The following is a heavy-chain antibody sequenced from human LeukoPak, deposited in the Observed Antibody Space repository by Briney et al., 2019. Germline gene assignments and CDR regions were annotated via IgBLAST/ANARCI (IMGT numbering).Heavy chain of an antibody. CDR2: ITGSGGST. CDR3: ARDGGYCSRTSCVHAFDI. CDR1: GFTFSSYA. Sequence: VGSLRLSCAASGFTFSSYAMGWVRQAPGKGLEWVSLITGSGGSTFYADSVKGRFTISRDNSKSTLYLQMNSLRAEDTAVYYCARDGGYCSRTSCVHAFDIWGQGTMVTVSS. D-gene: IGHD2-2*01. V-gene: IGHV3-23*01. J-gene: IGHJ3*02.